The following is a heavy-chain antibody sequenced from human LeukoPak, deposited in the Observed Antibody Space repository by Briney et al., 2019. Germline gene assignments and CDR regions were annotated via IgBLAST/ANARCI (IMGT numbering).Heavy chain of an antibody. J-gene: IGHJ4*02. CDR1: GGTFSSYA. Sequence: GASVKVSCKASGGTFSSYAISWVRQAPGQGLEWMGGIIPIFGTANYAQKFQGRVTITADESTSTAYMELSSLRSEDTAVYYCAFTTSDWNYVSYWGQGTLVTVSS. CDR3: AFTTSDWNYVSY. D-gene: IGHD1-7*01. CDR2: IIPIFGTA. V-gene: IGHV1-69*13.